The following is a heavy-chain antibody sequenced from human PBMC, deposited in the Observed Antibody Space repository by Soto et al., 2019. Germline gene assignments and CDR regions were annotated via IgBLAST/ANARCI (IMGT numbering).Heavy chain of an antibody. CDR3: GKDYFGMTTLHYYGMDV. V-gene: IGHV3-74*01. Sequence: VGSLRLSCTAPRFTFGSYWMHWVRQAPGKGLVWVSDINVDGTETWYADSVKGRFTISRDNDKKTLYLHMTGLRVDDTGVYYCGKDYFGMTTLHYYGMDVWGQGTTVTVSS. D-gene: IGHD3-9*01. J-gene: IGHJ6*02. CDR2: INVDGTET. CDR1: RFTFGSYW.